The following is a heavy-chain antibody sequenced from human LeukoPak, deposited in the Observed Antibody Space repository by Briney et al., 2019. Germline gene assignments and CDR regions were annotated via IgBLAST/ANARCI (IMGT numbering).Heavy chain of an antibody. J-gene: IGHJ6*02. V-gene: IGHV1-24*01. Sequence: ASVKVSCKVSGYTLTELSMHWVRQAPGKGLEWMGGFDPEDGETIYAQKFQGRVTMTEDTSTDTAYMELSSLRSEDTAVYYCATGILVVADYGMDVWGQGTTVTDSS. CDR3: ATGILVVADYGMDV. CDR1: GYTLTELS. D-gene: IGHD2-15*01. CDR2: FDPEDGET.